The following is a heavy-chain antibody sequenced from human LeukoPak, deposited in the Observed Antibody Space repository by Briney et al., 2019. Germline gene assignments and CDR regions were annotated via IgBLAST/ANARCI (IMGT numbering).Heavy chain of an antibody. CDR1: GFTFSSYA. CDR2: ISGSGVST. Sequence: GGSLRLSCAASGFTFSSYALSWVRQAPGKGLEWVSAISGSGVSTNYADSVKGRFTISRDNSKNTLYLQMNSLRAEDTAVYYCAKVGPLDFRSGYTYYFAHWGQGTLVTVSS. J-gene: IGHJ4*02. CDR3: AKVGPLDFRSGYTYYFAH. V-gene: IGHV3-23*01. D-gene: IGHD3-3*01.